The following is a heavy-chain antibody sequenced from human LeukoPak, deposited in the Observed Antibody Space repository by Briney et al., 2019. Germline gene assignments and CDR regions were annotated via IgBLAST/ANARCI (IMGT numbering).Heavy chain of an antibody. J-gene: IGHJ4*02. Sequence: GASVKVSCKASGYTFINHAIHWVRQAPGQRLEWMGWISVGNGNTKYSQNFQGRITISRDTSATTGYMDLSSLRSEDTAVYYCARRLGRGFDYWGQGTLVTVSS. D-gene: IGHD2-21*01. V-gene: IGHV1-3*01. CDR3: ARRLGRGFDY. CDR1: GYTFINHA. CDR2: ISVGNGNT.